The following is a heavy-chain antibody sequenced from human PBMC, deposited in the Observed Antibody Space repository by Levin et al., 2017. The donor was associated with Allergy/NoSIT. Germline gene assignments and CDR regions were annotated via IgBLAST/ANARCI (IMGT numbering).Heavy chain of an antibody. V-gene: IGHV3-15*01. Sequence: GGSLRLSCAASGFTFSNAWMSWVRQAPGKGLEWVGRIKSKTDGGTTDYAAPVKGRFTISRDDSKNTLYLQMNSLKTEDTAVYYCTTERAYYYGSGSYSWDWGQGTLVTVSS. J-gene: IGHJ4*02. D-gene: IGHD3-10*01. CDR3: TTERAYYYGSGSYSWD. CDR2: IKSKTDGGTT. CDR1: GFTFSNAW.